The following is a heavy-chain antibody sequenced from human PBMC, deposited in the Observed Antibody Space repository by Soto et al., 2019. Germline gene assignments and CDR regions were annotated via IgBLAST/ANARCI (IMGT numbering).Heavy chain of an antibody. Sequence: GGSLRLSCAASGFTFSSYAMSWVRQAPGKGLEWVSAISGSGGSTYYADSVKGRFTISRDNSKNTLYLQMNSLRAEDTAVYYCAKNTYYDFWSGYSDYWGQGTLVTVSS. J-gene: IGHJ4*02. CDR2: ISGSGGST. CDR1: GFTFSSYA. CDR3: AKNTYYDFWSGYSDY. D-gene: IGHD3-3*01. V-gene: IGHV3-23*01.